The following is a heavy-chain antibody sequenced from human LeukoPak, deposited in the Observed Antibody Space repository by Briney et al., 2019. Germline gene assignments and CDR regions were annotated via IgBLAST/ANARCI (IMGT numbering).Heavy chain of an antibody. J-gene: IGHJ5*02. Sequence: GGSLRLSCAASGFTFSRYWMHWVRQAPGKGLVWVSRIDSDGTNRDYADSVKGRFTISRDNAKNTVYLQMNSLRDEDTAVYYCARDKVGGVVAASPFDPWGQGTLVTVSS. CDR3: ARDKVGGVVAASPFDP. CDR1: GFTFSRYW. V-gene: IGHV3-74*01. CDR2: IDSDGTNR. D-gene: IGHD2-15*01.